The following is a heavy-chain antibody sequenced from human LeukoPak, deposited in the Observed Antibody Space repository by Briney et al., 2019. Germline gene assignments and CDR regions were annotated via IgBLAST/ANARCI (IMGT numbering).Heavy chain of an antibody. CDR1: GFTFSSYG. Sequence: GGSLRLSCAASGFTFSSYGMHWVRQAPGKGLEWVAVISYDGSNKYYADSVKGRFTISRDNSKNTLYLQMNSLRAEDTAVYYCAKAGVAAAGIDLDYWGQGTLVTVSS. J-gene: IGHJ4*02. CDR2: ISYDGSNK. V-gene: IGHV3-30*18. CDR3: AKAGVAAAGIDLDY. D-gene: IGHD6-13*01.